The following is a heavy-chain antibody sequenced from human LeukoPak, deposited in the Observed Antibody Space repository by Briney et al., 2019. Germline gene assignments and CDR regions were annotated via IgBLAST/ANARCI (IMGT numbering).Heavy chain of an antibody. Sequence: GGSLRLSCAASGFTFSSYWMHWVRQAPGKGLVWVSRINSDGSSTSYADSVKGRFTISRDNAKNTLYLQMNSLRAEDTAIYYCTRVGYIDEGIDYWGQGTLVTVSS. CDR2: INSDGSST. CDR1: GFTFSSYW. CDR3: TRVGYIDEGIDY. D-gene: IGHD5-24*01. J-gene: IGHJ4*02. V-gene: IGHV3-74*01.